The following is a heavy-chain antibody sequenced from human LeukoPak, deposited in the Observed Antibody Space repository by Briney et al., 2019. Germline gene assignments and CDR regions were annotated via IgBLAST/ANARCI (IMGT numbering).Heavy chain of an antibody. CDR1: GYTFTSYG. CDR2: MNPNSGNT. V-gene: IGHV1-8*03. D-gene: IGHD3-3*01. J-gene: IGHJ4*02. Sequence: GASVKVSCKASGYTFTSYGINWVRQATGQGLEWMGWMNPNSGNTGYAQKFQGRVTITRNTSISTAYMELSSLRSEDTAVYYCARGYSLYYDFWSGSYYFDYWGQGTLVTVSS. CDR3: ARGYSLYYDFWSGSYYFDY.